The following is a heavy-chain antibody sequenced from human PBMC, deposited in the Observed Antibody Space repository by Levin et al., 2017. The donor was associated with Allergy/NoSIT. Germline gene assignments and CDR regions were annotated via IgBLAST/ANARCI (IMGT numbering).Heavy chain of an antibody. CDR2: IYRGGTT. V-gene: IGHV3-66*01. D-gene: IGHD3-10*01. Sequence: GGSLRLSCAASGFTVSSNYMSWVRQAPGKGLEWVSLIYRGGTTYYADSVKGRFTISRDNSNNTLYLQMNSLSAEDTAVYYCARRYYGLVTYYMDVWGKGTTVTVAS. CDR3: ARRYYGLVTYYMDV. CDR1: GFTVSSNY. J-gene: IGHJ6*03.